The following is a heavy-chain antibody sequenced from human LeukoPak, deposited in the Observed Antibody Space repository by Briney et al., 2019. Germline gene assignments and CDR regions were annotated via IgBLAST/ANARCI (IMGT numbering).Heavy chain of an antibody. J-gene: IGHJ4*02. CDR1: GFTFSSYA. D-gene: IGHD3-10*01. V-gene: IGHV3-23*01. CDR3: VKTYCSITRCSPGFDS. Sequence: PGGSLRLSCEASGFTFSSYAISWVRQAPGKGLEWVSVISGSGGGTYYADSVKGRFTISRDKSRNTLYLQMNSLRAEDTAVYYCVKTYCSITRCSPGFDSWGQGTLVTVSS. CDR2: ISGSGGGT.